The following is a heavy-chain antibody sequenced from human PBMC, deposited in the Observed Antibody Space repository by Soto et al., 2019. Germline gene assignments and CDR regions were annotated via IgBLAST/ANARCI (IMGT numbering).Heavy chain of an antibody. D-gene: IGHD4-17*01. V-gene: IGHV3-23*01. Sequence: EVQLLESGGGLVQPGGSLRLSCAASGYTFSSYAMSWVRQAPGKGLEWVSAISGSGGSTYYADSVKGRFTISRDNSKNTLYLQMNSLRAEDTAVYYCAKVRRGDGDYHYWGQGTLVTVSS. CDR1: GYTFSSYA. CDR3: AKVRRGDGDYHY. CDR2: ISGSGGST. J-gene: IGHJ4*02.